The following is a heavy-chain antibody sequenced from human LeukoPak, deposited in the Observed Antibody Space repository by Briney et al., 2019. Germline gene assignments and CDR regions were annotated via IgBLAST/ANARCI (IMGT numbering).Heavy chain of an antibody. CDR3: ARTSCVNGVCSAFDY. CDR2: ISAYNGKT. Sequence: ASVKVSCKASGYTFNSYGISWVRQAPGQGLEWMGWISAYNGKTNYAQKLQGRVTMTTDTSTSTAYMELRSLRSDDAAVYYCARTSCVNGVCSAFDYWGQGTLVTVSS. V-gene: IGHV1-18*01. CDR1: GYTFNSYG. D-gene: IGHD2-8*01. J-gene: IGHJ4*02.